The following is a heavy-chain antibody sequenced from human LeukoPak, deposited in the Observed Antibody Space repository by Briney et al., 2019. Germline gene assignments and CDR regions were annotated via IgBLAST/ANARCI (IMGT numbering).Heavy chain of an antibody. J-gene: IGHJ4*02. V-gene: IGHV5-51*01. CDR1: GYSFTSYR. CDR2: LYPGDSDT. CDR3: ARGSRRDGYNFDY. Sequence: GESLKISCKGSGYSFTSYRIGWVRQMPGKGLEWMGILYPGDSDTRYSPSFQGQVTISADKSISTAYLQWSSLKASDTAMYYCARGSRRDGYNFDYWGQGTLVTVSS. D-gene: IGHD5-24*01.